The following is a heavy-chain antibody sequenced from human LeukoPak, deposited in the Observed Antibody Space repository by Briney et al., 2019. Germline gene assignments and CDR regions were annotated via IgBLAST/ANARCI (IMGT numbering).Heavy chain of an antibody. CDR2: INHSGST. CDR3: ARVTQRIVGATHYYYYGMDV. CDR1: GGSFSGYY. D-gene: IGHD1-26*01. Sequence: SETLSLTCAVYGGSFSGYYWSWIRQPPGKGLEWIGEINHSGSTNYNPSLKSRVTISVDTSKNQFSLQLNSVTPEDTAVYYCARVTQRIVGATHYYYYGMDVWGQGTTVTVSS. J-gene: IGHJ6*02. V-gene: IGHV4-34*01.